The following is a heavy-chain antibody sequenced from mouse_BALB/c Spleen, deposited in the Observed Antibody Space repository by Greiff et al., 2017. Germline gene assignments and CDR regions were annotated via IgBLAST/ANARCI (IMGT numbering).Heavy chain of an antibody. D-gene: IGHD1-1*02. Sequence: EVMLVESGGGLVQPGGSLRLSCATSGFTFTGYYMSWVRQPPGKALEWLGFIRNKANGYTTEYSASVKGRFTISRDNSQSILYLQMNTLRAEGSATYYCASDSDYGSDVGAMDYWGQGTSVTVSS. CDR2: IRNKANGYTT. CDR3: ASDSDYGSDVGAMDY. J-gene: IGHJ4*01. V-gene: IGHV7-3*02. CDR1: GFTFTGYY.